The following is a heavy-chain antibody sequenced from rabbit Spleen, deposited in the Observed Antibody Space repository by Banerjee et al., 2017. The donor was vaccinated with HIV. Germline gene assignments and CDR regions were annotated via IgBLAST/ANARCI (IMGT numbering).Heavy chain of an antibody. CDR1: GFDLSSYYY. J-gene: IGHJ3*01. Sequence: QEQLVESGGGLVQPEGSLTLTCKASGFDLSSYYYMCWVRQAPGKGLELIGCIYTGSGSTYYASWAKGRFTISKASSTTVTLEMTSLTCADTATYFCARGYWDYGYGGDSYGLDLWGPGTLVTVS. D-gene: IGHD6-1*01. CDR2: IYTGSGST. CDR3: ARGYWDYGYGGDSYGLDL. V-gene: IGHV1S45*01.